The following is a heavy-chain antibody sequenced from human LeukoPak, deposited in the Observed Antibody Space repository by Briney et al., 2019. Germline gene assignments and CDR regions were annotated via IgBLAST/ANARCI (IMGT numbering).Heavy chain of an antibody. Sequence: GGSLRLSCAASGFTFDDYGMSWVRQAPGKGLEWVSGISWNSGSIGYADSVKGRFTISRDNAKNSLYLQMNSLRAEDTALYYCAKEGGSGYLDYWGQGTLVTVSS. J-gene: IGHJ4*02. CDR1: GFTFDDYG. CDR3: AKEGGSGYLDY. D-gene: IGHD3-22*01. V-gene: IGHV3-20*04. CDR2: ISWNSGSI.